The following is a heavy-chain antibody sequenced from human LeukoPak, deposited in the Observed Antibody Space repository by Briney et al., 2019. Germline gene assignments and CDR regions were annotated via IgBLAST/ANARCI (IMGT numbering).Heavy chain of an antibody. CDR3: ARDVI. J-gene: IGHJ4*02. D-gene: IGHD2/OR15-2a*01. CDR2: IKQDGSGK. CDR1: GFTFSNSW. V-gene: IGHV3-7*01. Sequence: GGSLRLSCAASGFTFSNSWMSWVRQAPGKGLEWVANIKQDGSGKYYVDSVKGRFTISRDNAKNSLSLQMNTLAAEDTAVYFCARDVIWGQGTLVTVSS.